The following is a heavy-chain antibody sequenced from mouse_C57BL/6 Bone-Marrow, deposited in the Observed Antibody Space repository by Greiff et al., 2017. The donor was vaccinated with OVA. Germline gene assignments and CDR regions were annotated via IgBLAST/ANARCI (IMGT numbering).Heavy chain of an antibody. Sequence: QVQLQQPGAELVKPGASVKMSCKASGYTFTSYWITWVKQRPGQGLEWIGDIYPGSGSTNYNEKFKSKATLTVDTSSSTAYMQLSSLTSEDSAVYYCARSAGSSPAWFADWGQGTLVTVSA. J-gene: IGHJ3*01. CDR1: GYTFTSYW. V-gene: IGHV1-55*01. D-gene: IGHD1-1*01. CDR3: ARSAGSSPAWFAD. CDR2: IYPGSGST.